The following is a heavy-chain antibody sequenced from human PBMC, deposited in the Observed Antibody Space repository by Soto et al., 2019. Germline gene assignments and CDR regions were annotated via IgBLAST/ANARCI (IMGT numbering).Heavy chain of an antibody. CDR1: GGSISSYY. CDR3: ARETRNKYYYYYYMDV. Sequence: PSETLSLTCTVSGGSISSYYWSWIRQPPGKGLEWIGYIYYSGSTNYNPSLKSRVTISVDTSKNQFSLKLSSVTAADTAVYYCARETRNKYYYYYYMDVWGKGTTVTVSS. V-gene: IGHV4-59*01. D-gene: IGHD1-1*01. CDR2: IYYSGST. J-gene: IGHJ6*03.